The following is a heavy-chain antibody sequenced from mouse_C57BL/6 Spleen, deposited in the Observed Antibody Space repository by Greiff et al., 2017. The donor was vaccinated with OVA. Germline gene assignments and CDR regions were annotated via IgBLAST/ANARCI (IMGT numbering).Heavy chain of an antibody. J-gene: IGHJ3*01. CDR1: GFTFSDYG. Sequence: EVQLVESGGGLVKPGGSLKLSCAASGFTFSDYGMHWVRQAPEKGLEWVAYISSGSSTIYYADTVKGRFTISRATAKNTLFLQMTSLRSEDTTMYYCASKGYDWFAYWGQGTLVTVSA. CDR3: ASKGYDWFAY. D-gene: IGHD2-14*01. V-gene: IGHV5-17*01. CDR2: ISSGSSTI.